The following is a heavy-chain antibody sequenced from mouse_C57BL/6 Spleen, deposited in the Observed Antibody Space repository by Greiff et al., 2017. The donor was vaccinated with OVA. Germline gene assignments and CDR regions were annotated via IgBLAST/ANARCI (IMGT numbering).Heavy chain of an antibody. V-gene: IGHV1-53*01. CDR1: GYTFTSYW. J-gene: IGHJ2*01. Sequence: QVQLKQPGTELVKPGASVKLSCKASGYTFTSYWMHWVKQRPGQGLEWIGNVNPSNGGTNYNEKFKSKATLTVDKSSSTAYMQLSSLTSEDSAVYYCARFLILYDYDGRDYWGQGTTLTVSS. CDR3: ARFLILYDYDGRDY. D-gene: IGHD2-4*01. CDR2: VNPSNGGT.